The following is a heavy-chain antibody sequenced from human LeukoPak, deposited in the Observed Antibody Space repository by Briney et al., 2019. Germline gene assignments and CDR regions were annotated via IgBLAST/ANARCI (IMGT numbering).Heavy chain of an antibody. Sequence: GGSLRLSCAASGFTFSSHAMSWVRQAPGKGLEWVSHISGSGGSTYYADSVKGRFTISRDNSKNTLYLQMNSLRAEDTTVYYCAKAYGSGSYYRFDYWGQGTLVTVSS. V-gene: IGHV3-23*01. D-gene: IGHD3-10*01. CDR2: ISGSGGST. J-gene: IGHJ4*02. CDR1: GFTFSSHA. CDR3: AKAYGSGSYYRFDY.